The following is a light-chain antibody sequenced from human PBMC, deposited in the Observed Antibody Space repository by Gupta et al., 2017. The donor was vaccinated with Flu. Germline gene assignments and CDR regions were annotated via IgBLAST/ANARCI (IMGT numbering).Light chain of an antibody. Sequence: TVTISCTRSSGSIASNYVQWYQQRPGSSPTTVIYEDNQRPSGVPDRFSGSIDSSSNSASLTISGLKTEDEADYYCQSYDSSNQVFGGGTKLTVL. CDR2: EDN. CDR1: SGSIASNY. J-gene: IGLJ3*02. CDR3: QSYDSSNQV. V-gene: IGLV6-57*01.